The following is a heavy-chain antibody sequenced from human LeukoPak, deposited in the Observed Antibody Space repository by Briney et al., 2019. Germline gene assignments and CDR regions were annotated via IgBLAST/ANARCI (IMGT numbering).Heavy chain of an antibody. CDR2: IKQDGSEK. V-gene: IGHV3-7*03. D-gene: IGHD2/OR15-2a*01. CDR1: GFTFSSRDW. J-gene: IGHJ4*02. CDR3: ARDTSYYFDY. Sequence: GGSLRLSCVASGFTFSSRDWMTWVRQAPGKGLEWVANIKQDGSEKNYVDSVKGRFTISRDNAKNSVDLQMNSLRVEDTAVYYCARDTSYYFDYWGQGTLVTVSS.